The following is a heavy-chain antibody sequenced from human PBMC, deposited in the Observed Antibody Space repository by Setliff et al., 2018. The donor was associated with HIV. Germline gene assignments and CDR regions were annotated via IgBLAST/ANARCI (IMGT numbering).Heavy chain of an antibody. CDR1: GASINSGSHN. CDR3: ARRIRVRDSSGRSCWTFDI. D-gene: IGHD2-15*01. J-gene: IGHJ3*02. CDR2: LHYTGTT. V-gene: IGHV4-39*01. Sequence: SETLSLTCTVSGASINSGSHNWGWSRQPPGKGLEWIATLHYTGTTYYNPSLKSRVTISTDTSKNQFSLKLSSVTAADTVVYSCARRIRVRDSSGRSCWTFDIWGQGTMVTVSS.